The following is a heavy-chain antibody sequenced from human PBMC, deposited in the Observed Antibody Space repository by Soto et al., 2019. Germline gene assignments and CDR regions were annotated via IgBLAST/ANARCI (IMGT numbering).Heavy chain of an antibody. CDR3: AREMVGVVPAATLLNWFDP. CDR2: ISHDGTKK. V-gene: IGHV3-30*03. J-gene: IGHJ5*02. D-gene: IGHD2-2*01. CDR1: GFTFSSFG. Sequence: VQLVESGGGLVKPGGSLRLSCAASGFTFSSFGLHWVRQAPGKGLEWAALISHDGTKKYYADSVKGRFTVSRDASKNTLYLEMNSVRNEDTAVYYCAREMVGVVPAATLLNWFDPWGQGTLVTVSS.